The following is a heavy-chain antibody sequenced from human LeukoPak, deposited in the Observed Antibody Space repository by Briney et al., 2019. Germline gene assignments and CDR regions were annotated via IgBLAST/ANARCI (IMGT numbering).Heavy chain of an antibody. J-gene: IGHJ6*02. CDR2: ITNSGSTK. CDR1: GFIFSDYY. Sequence: GGSLRLSCAASGFIFSDYYMSWVRQAPGKGLEWVSYITNSGSTKFYADSVKGRFTISRDNSKNTLYLQMNSLRAEDTAVYYCAKEEAVAGSDYYHGMDVWGQGTTVTVSS. D-gene: IGHD6-19*01. V-gene: IGHV3-11*01. CDR3: AKEEAVAGSDYYHGMDV.